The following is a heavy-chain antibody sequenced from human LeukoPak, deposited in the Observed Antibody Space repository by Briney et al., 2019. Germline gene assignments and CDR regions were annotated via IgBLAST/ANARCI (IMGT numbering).Heavy chain of an antibody. D-gene: IGHD6-6*01. Sequence: SETLSLTCTVSGGSISSLYWSWIRQPPGKGLEWIGYIHYSGSTNYIPSLKSRVTISLDTSKNQFSLELTSVTAADTAVYYCARGHYSSSSFWFDPWGQGTLVTVSS. CDR2: IHYSGST. J-gene: IGHJ5*02. CDR3: ARGHYSSSSFWFDP. CDR1: GGSISSLY. V-gene: IGHV4-59*11.